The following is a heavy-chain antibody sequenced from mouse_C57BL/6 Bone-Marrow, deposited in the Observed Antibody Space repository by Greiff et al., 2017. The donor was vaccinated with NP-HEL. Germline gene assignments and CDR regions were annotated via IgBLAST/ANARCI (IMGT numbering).Heavy chain of an antibody. CDR2: INSDGGST. CDR3: ARQRGLLWLRRRNFDY. Sequence: EVNLVESGGGLVQPGESLKLSCESNEYEFPSHDMSWVRKTPEKRLELVAAINSDGGSTYYPDTMERRFIISRDNTKKTLYLQMSSLRSEDTALYYCARQRGLLWLRRRNFDYWGQGTTLTVSS. J-gene: IGHJ2*01. V-gene: IGHV5-2*01. D-gene: IGHD2-9*01. CDR1: EYEFPSHD.